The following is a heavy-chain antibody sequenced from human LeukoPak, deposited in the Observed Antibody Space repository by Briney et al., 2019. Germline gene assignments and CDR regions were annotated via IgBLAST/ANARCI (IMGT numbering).Heavy chain of an antibody. Sequence: MASETLSLTCTVSGGSISSYYWSWIRQPPGKGLEWIGYIYYSGSTNYNPSLKSRVTISVDTSKNQFSLKLSSVTAADTAVYYCARERKRPPKNYGMDVWGQGTTVTVSS. CDR1: GGSISSYY. CDR2: IYYSGST. D-gene: IGHD6-6*01. V-gene: IGHV4-59*01. J-gene: IGHJ6*02. CDR3: ARERKRPPKNYGMDV.